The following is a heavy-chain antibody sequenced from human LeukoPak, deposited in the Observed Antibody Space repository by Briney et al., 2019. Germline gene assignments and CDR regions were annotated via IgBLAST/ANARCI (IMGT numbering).Heavy chain of an antibody. CDR3: ARRGPVVPAARFVPYDAFDI. CDR1: GYSFTSYW. CDR2: IYPGDSDT. J-gene: IGHJ3*02. D-gene: IGHD2-2*01. Sequence: GESLKISCKGSGYSFTSYWIGRVRQMPGKGLEWMGIIYPGDSDTRYSPSFQGQVTISADKSISTAYLQWSSLKASDTAMYYCARRGPVVPAARFVPYDAFDIWGQGTMVTVSS. V-gene: IGHV5-51*01.